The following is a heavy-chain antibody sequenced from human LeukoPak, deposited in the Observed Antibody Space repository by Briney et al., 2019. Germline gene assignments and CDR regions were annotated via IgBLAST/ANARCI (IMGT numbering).Heavy chain of an antibody. CDR2: IIHSGST. CDR3: ASRPNFDYTYDY. CDR1: GGSFSGYF. D-gene: IGHD4-4*01. J-gene: IGHJ4*02. Sequence: SETLSLTCAVYGGSFSGYFCSWIRQPPGKGLEWIGEIIHSGSTNYNPPLKSRVTISVDTSKNQFSLKLNSVTAADTAVYYCASRPNFDYTYDYWGQGTLVTVSS. V-gene: IGHV4-34*12.